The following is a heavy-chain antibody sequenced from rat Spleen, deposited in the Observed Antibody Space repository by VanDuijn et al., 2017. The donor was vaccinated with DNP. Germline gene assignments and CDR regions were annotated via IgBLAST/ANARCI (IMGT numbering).Heavy chain of an antibody. J-gene: IGHJ2*01. CDR1: GFTFSNYG. V-gene: IGHV5-29*01. CDR3: ARHVPGYNVMDA. Sequence: EVQLVESGGGLVQPGRSLKLSCAASGFTFSNYGMAWVRQAPTKGLEWVATISYDGSSTYYRDSVKGRFTISRDNAKSTLYLQMDSLRSEDTATYYCARHVPGYNVMDAWGQGVMVTVSS. D-gene: IGHD1-4*01. CDR2: ISYDGSST.